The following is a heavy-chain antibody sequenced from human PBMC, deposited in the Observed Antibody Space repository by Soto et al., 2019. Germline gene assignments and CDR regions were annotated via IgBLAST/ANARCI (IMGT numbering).Heavy chain of an antibody. J-gene: IGHJ6*02. V-gene: IGHV3-72*01. Sequence: EVQLVESGGGLVQPGGSLRLSCEASGFSFSDCYMDWVRQAPGKGLEWVGRTRNKANSYTTEYAASVKGRFTLSRDESKNSVYLQMNGLKTEDTAMYYCTKIGGSSGWQYGVEVWGQGTAVTVSS. CDR1: GFSFSDCY. CDR2: TRNKANSYTT. CDR3: TKIGGSSGWQYGVEV. D-gene: IGHD6-19*01.